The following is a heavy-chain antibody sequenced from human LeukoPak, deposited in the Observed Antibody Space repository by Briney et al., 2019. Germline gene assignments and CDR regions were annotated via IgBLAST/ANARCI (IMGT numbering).Heavy chain of an antibody. Sequence: GSLRLSCAASGFTFDDYAMHWVRQAPGKGLEWVPLISGDGGSTYYADSVKGRFTISRDNSKNSLYLQMNSLRTEDTALYYCAMIDIVVVVAGRYFDYWGQGTLVTVSS. CDR3: AMIDIVVVVAGRYFDY. CDR2: ISGDGGST. V-gene: IGHV3-43*02. D-gene: IGHD2-15*01. J-gene: IGHJ4*02. CDR1: GFTFDDYA.